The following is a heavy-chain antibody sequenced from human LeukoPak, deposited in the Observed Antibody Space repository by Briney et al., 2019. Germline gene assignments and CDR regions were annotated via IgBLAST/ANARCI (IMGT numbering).Heavy chain of an antibody. CDR3: ARAHPNNDYYYGMDV. V-gene: IGHV4-59*12. Sequence: SETLSLTCTVSGGSISSYYWSWIRQPPGKGLEWIGYIYYSGSTYYNPSLKSRVTISVDTSKNQFSLKLSSVTAADTAVYYCARAHPNNDYYYGMDVWGQGTTVTVSS. CDR2: IYYSGST. D-gene: IGHD1-1*01. J-gene: IGHJ6*02. CDR1: GGSISSYY.